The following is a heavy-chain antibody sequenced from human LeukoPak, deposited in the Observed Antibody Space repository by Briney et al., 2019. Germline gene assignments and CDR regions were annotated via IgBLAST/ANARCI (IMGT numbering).Heavy chain of an antibody. Sequence: SETLSLTCTISRGSIRSSSWTWIRQPAGKGLEWIGLVLTSGTAIYNPSLKSRVTMSLDTSKSQFSLNATSVTAADTAVYYCTRVSYFAFWGGPYSSPPGDAFDIWGQGTMVTVSS. CDR2: VLTSGTA. D-gene: IGHD3-3*01. CDR1: RGSIRSSS. CDR3: TRVSYFAFWGGPYSSPPGDAFDI. J-gene: IGHJ3*02. V-gene: IGHV4-4*07.